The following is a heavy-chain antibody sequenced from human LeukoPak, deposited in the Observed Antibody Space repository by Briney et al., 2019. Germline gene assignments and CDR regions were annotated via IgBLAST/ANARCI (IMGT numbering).Heavy chain of an antibody. J-gene: IGHJ6*03. CDR3: AKDLGSGYDFYYYYYMDV. CDR1: GFTFSSYA. Sequence: GGSLRLSCAASGFTFSSYAMSWVRQAPGKGLEWVSAISGRGGSTYYADSVKGRFTISRDNSKNTLYLQMNSLRAEDTAVYYCAKDLGSGYDFYYYYYMDVWGKGTTVTVSS. V-gene: IGHV3-23*01. CDR2: ISGRGGST. D-gene: IGHD5-12*01.